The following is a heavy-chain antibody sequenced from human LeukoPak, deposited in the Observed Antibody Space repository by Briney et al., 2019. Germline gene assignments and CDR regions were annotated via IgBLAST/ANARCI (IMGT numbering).Heavy chain of an antibody. CDR1: GYTFTSYY. CDR2: INPSGGST. Sequence: VASVKVSCKASGYTFTSYYMHWVRQAPGQGLEWMGIINPSGGSTSYAQKFQGRVTMTRDTSTSTVYMELSSLRAEDTAVYYCARATVVTPEVGSYYYYYGMDVWGQGTTVTVSS. CDR3: ARATVVTPEVGSYYYYYGMDV. D-gene: IGHD4-23*01. J-gene: IGHJ6*02. V-gene: IGHV1-46*01.